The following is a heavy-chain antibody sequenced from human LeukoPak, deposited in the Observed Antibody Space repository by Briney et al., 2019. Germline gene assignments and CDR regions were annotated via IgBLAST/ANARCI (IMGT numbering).Heavy chain of an antibody. Sequence: GGSLRLSCAASGFTFDDYAMHWVRQAPGKGLEWVSLISGDGGSTYYADSVKGRFTISRDNSKNSLYLQMNSLRTEDTALYYCAKVQWNWCGKDAFDIWGQGTMVTVSS. CDR3: AKVQWNWCGKDAFDI. CDR1: GFTFDDYA. J-gene: IGHJ3*02. CDR2: ISGDGGST. D-gene: IGHD1-7*01. V-gene: IGHV3-43*02.